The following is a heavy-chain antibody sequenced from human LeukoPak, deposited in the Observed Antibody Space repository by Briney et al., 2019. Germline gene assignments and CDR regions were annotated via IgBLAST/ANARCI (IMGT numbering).Heavy chain of an antibody. CDR1: GFTFSNYA. CDR2: VSDSGRSA. CDR3: AQNQWEFPA. D-gene: IGHD1-26*01. J-gene: IGHJ5*02. Sequence: GGSLRLSCAASGFTFSNYAMSWVRQAPEKGLEWVSGVSDSGRSAYYADSVQGRFIISRDNSKNTLYLQMNSLRVEDTAAYFCAQNQWEFPAWGQGTLVTVSS. V-gene: IGHV3-23*01.